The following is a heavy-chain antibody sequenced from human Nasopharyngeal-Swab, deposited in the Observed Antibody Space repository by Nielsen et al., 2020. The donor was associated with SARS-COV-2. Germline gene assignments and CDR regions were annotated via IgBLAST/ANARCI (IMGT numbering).Heavy chain of an antibody. J-gene: IGHJ5*02. CDR1: GGSISSSSYY. V-gene: IGHV4-39*07. Sequence: SETLSLTCTVSGGSISSSSYYWGWIRQPPGKGLEWIGSIYYSGSTYYNPSLKSRVTISVDTSKNQFSLKLSSVTAADTAVYYCARLAAPYYDFWSGYYGVYGWFDPWGQGTLVTVSS. CDR2: IYYSGST. D-gene: IGHD3-3*01. CDR3: ARLAAPYYDFWSGYYGVYGWFDP.